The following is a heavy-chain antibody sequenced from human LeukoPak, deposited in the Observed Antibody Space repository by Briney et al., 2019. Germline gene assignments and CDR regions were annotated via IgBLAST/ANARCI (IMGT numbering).Heavy chain of an antibody. J-gene: IGHJ4*02. CDR2: IKQDGSEN. D-gene: IGHD3-3*01. CDR3: ATVRYLEF. CDR1: GFTFSSYG. V-gene: IGHV3-7*01. Sequence: GGSLRLSCAASGFTFSSYGMHWVRQAPGKGLEWVANIKQDGSENYYVDSVKGRFTISRDNAKKSLYLQMNSLRAEDTAVYYCATVRYLEFWGQGILVTVSS.